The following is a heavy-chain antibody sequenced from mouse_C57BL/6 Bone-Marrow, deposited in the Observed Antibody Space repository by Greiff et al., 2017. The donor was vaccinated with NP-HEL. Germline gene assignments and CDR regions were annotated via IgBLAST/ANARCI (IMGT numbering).Heavy chain of an antibody. CDR1: GFTFSDYG. CDR2: ISTLACSI. J-gene: IGHJ3*01. D-gene: IGHD3-2*02. V-gene: IGHV5-15*04. CDR3: ARWECSSGLAWFAY. Sequence: EVMLVESGGGLVQPGGSLKLSCAASGFTFSDYGMAWVRQAPRKGPEWVAFISTLACSIYYADTVTGRFTISRENAKNTLYLEMSSLRSEDTAMYYCARWECSSGLAWFAYWGQGTLVTVSA.